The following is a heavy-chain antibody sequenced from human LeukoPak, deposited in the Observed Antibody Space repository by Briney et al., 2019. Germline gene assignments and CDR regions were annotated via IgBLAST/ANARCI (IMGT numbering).Heavy chain of an antibody. CDR3: ARGNDYGDYGRPYYYYYDMDV. Sequence: ASVKVSCKASGYTFTSYDINWVRQATGQGLEWMGWMNPNSGNTGYAQKFQGRVTMTRNTSISTAYMELSSLRSEDTAVYYCARGNDYGDYGRPYYYYYDMDVWGQGTTVTVSS. V-gene: IGHV1-8*01. D-gene: IGHD4-17*01. J-gene: IGHJ6*02. CDR2: MNPNSGNT. CDR1: GYTFTSYD.